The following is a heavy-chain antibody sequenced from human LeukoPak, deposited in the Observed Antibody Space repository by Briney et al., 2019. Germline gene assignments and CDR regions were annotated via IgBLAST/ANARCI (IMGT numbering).Heavy chain of an antibody. J-gene: IGHJ4*02. CDR2: ISAYNGNT. D-gene: IGHD3-10*01. V-gene: IGHV1-18*01. CDR1: GYTFTSYG. CDR3: ARHTLYGSGSYYVYYFDY. Sequence: ASVKVSCKASGYTFTSYGISWVRQAPGQGLEWMGWISAYNGNTNYAQKLQGRVTMTTDTSTSTAYMELRSLRSDDTAVYYCARHTLYGSGSYYVYYFDYWGQGPLVTVSS.